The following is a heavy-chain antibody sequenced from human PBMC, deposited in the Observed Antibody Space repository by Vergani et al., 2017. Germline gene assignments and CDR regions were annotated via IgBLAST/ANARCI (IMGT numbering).Heavy chain of an antibody. D-gene: IGHD2-2*01. CDR2: VSGSSATP. CDR1: GFTFIMHA. CDR3: AKEGYCSSTSCYSY. Sequence: EVQLLESGGDLVQPGGSLRLSCAASGFTFIMHAMSWVRQAPGKGLEWVSSVSGSSATPYYADSVKGRFIISRDNSKNTLHLQMNSLRADDTAVYYCAKEGYCSSTSCYSYWGQGTLVTVSS. J-gene: IGHJ4*02. V-gene: IGHV3-23*01.